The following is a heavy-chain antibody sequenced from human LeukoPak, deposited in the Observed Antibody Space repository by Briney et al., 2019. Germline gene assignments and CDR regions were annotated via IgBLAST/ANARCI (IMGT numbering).Heavy chain of an antibody. CDR3: ARALRIYYYFDY. CDR1: GITLSTYE. Sequence: GGSLRLSCAASGITLSTYEMHWVRQAPGKGLEWISYISASGNTVFQPDSVRGRFTVSRDNARNSVFLQMNSLRAEDTAVYYCARALRIYYYFDYWGQGTLVTVSS. D-gene: IGHD1-26*01. V-gene: IGHV3-48*03. J-gene: IGHJ4*02. CDR2: ISASGNTV.